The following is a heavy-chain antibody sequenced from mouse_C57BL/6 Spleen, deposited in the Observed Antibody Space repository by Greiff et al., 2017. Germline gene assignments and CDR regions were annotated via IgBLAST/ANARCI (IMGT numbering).Heavy chain of an antibody. CDR1: GYTFTSYW. V-gene: IGHV1-64*01. D-gene: IGHD1-1*01. CDR3: ARGDYYGSSYGFDY. J-gene: IGHJ2*01. CDR2: IHPNSGST. Sequence: QVHVKQPGAELVKPGASVKLSCKASGYTFTSYWMHWVKQRPGQGLEWIGMIHPNSGSTNYNEKFKSKATLTVDKSSSTAYMQLSSLTSEDSAVYYCARGDYYGSSYGFDYWGQGTTLTVSS.